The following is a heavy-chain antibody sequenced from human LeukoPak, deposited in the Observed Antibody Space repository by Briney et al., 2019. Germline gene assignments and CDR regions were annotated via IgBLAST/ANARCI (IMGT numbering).Heavy chain of an antibody. D-gene: IGHD4-17*01. CDR3: ARDRTYGDPHSPDY. V-gene: IGHV3-33*01. J-gene: IGHJ4*02. Sequence: SGGSLRLSCAVSGFTFSSYDMHWVRQAPGKGLEWVAIIWYDGTKKYYADSVKGRFTISRDNAKNSLYLQMNSLRAEDTAVYYCARDRTYGDPHSPDYWGQGTLVTVSS. CDR2: IWYDGTKK. CDR1: GFTFSSYD.